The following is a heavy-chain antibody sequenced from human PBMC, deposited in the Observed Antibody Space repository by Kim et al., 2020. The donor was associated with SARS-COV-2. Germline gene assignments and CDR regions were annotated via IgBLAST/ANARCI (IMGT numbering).Heavy chain of an antibody. Sequence: KLQGRVTMTTDTSTSTAYMELRSLRSDDTAVYYCARDQSRIAARQNAFDIWGQGTMVTVSS. V-gene: IGHV1-18*01. J-gene: IGHJ3*02. D-gene: IGHD6-6*01. CDR3: ARDQSRIAARQNAFDI.